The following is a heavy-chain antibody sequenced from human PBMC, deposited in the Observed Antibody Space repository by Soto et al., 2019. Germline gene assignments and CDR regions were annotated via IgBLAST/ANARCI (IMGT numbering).Heavy chain of an antibody. CDR3: AKEGGNHYYYYAKDV. CDR1: GGSVSSNSAA. J-gene: IGHJ6*02. CDR2: TFYRSKWYN. V-gene: IGHV6-1*01. Sequence: SQTLSLTCAISGGSVSSNSAAWSWIRQSPSRGLEWLGRTFYRSKWYNDYAVSVKGRITINPDTSKNLFSLQLNSVTPEDTAVYYCAKEGGNHYYYYAKDVWGQGTTVTVSS. D-gene: IGHD1-26*01.